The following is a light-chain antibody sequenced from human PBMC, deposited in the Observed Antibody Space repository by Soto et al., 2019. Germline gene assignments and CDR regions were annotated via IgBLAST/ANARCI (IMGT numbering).Light chain of an antibody. V-gene: IGLV1-47*01. Sequence: QAVVTQPPSASGTPGQRVTISCSGSSSNIGINYVYWYQQLPGTAPKLLIYWSNQRPSGVPDRFSASKSGTSASLAISGLRSEDEAGYYCAAWDDSLSGVVFGGGTKLTVL. J-gene: IGLJ2*01. CDR2: WSN. CDR3: AAWDDSLSGVV. CDR1: SSNIGINY.